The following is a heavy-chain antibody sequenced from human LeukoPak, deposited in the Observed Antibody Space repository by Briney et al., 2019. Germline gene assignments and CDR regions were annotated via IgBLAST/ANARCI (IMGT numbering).Heavy chain of an antibody. D-gene: IGHD3-22*01. CDR3: ARDLADSSGYYYGYRNWFDP. CDR2: INPNSGGT. J-gene: IGHJ5*02. CDR1: GYTFTGYY. Sequence: ASVKVSCKASGYTFTGYYMHWVRQAPGQGLEWMGWINPNSGGTNYAQKFQGRVTMTRDMSISTAYMELSRLRSDDTAVYYCARDLADSSGYYYGYRNWFDPWGQGTLVTVSS. V-gene: IGHV1-2*02.